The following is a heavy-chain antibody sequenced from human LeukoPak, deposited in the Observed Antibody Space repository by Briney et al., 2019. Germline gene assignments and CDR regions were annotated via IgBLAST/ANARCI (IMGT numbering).Heavy chain of an antibody. V-gene: IGHV1-69*01. CDR2: IIPIFGTA. Sequence: GGIIPIFGTANYAQKFQGRVTITADASTSTAYMELSSLRSEDTAVYYCARAYGPIAPPDYWGQGTLVTVSS. D-gene: IGHD3-10*01. J-gene: IGHJ4*02. CDR3: ARAYGPIAPPDY.